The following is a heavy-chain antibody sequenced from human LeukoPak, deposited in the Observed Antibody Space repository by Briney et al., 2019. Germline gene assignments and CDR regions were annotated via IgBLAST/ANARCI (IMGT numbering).Heavy chain of an antibody. V-gene: IGHV5-51*01. CDR1: GYSFTSYW. Sequence: GESLKISCKGSGYSFTSYWIAWVRQMPGRGLEWMGMIYPGDSNTRYSPSFQGQVTISADKSISTAYLQWSSLKASDTATYYCTRRDVVGSGLDYWGQGILVTVSS. CDR3: TRRDVVGSGLDY. J-gene: IGHJ4*02. CDR2: IYPGDSNT. D-gene: IGHD1-26*01.